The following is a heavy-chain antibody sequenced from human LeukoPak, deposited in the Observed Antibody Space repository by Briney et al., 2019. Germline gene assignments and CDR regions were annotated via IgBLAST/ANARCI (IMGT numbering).Heavy chain of an antibody. V-gene: IGHV3-23*01. CDR1: GFTFSSYA. CDR3: AKKAAYSSSLYIY. D-gene: IGHD6-13*01. J-gene: IGHJ4*02. CDR2: ISGSGGNT. Sequence: GGSLRLSCAASGFTFSSYAMSWVRQAPGKGLEWVSAISGSGGNTYYADSVKGRFTISRDNSKNTLYLQMNSLRAEDSAVYYWAKKAAYSSSLYIYWGQGTLVTVSS.